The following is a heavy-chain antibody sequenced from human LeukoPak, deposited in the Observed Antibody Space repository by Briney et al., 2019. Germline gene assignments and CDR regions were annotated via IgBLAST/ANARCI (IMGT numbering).Heavy chain of an antibody. CDR1: GYTFTSYA. Sequence: ASVKVSCKASGYTFTSYAMNWVRQAPGQGLEWMGWINTNIGNPTYAQGFTGRFVFSLDTSVSTAYLQISSLKAEDTAVYYCARHLWGPQYGSGIGDYWGQGTLVTVSS. J-gene: IGHJ4*02. CDR2: INTNIGNP. CDR3: ARHLWGPQYGSGIGDY. D-gene: IGHD3-10*01. V-gene: IGHV7-4-1*02.